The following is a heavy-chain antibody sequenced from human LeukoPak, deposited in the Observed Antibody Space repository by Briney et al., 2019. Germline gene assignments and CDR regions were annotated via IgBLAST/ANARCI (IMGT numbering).Heavy chain of an antibody. CDR1: GNSISSGDNY. D-gene: IGHD3-22*01. Sequence: PWETLSLTCTVSGNSISSGDNYWSWIRQPAGKGLEWIGRISSSGSTNYNPSLKSRVTISVDTSKNQFSLKLSSVTAADTAVYFCARGPYSYDSSGAFDIWGQGTMVTVSS. CDR2: ISSSGST. J-gene: IGHJ3*02. V-gene: IGHV4-61*02. CDR3: ARGPYSYDSSGAFDI.